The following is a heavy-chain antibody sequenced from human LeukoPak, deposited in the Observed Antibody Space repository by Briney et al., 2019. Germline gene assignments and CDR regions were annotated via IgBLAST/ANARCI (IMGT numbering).Heavy chain of an antibody. D-gene: IGHD3-10*01. CDR3: ARLLSDYFDH. Sequence: SSETLSLTCTVSGGSISDCYYSWIRQPPGKGLEWIGYIHYSGSTNYNPSLKSRVTISIDTSKNQFSLKLSSVTAADTAVYYCARLLSDYFDHWGQGTLVTVSS. J-gene: IGHJ4*02. CDR1: GGSISDCY. CDR2: IHYSGST. V-gene: IGHV4-59*08.